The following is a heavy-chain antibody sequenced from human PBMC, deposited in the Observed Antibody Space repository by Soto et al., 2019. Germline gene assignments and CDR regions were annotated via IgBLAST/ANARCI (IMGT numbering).Heavy chain of an antibody. J-gene: IGHJ4*02. CDR1: GFSRSPSGVG. V-gene: IGHV2-5*02. CDR2: IYWDDGK. CDR3: AHRPAYDTSAGYYPFDY. D-gene: IGHD3-9*01. Sequence: SGPTLVNPTQTLTPTCTFSGFSRSPSGVGGAWIRQPPGKALEWLARIYWDDGKRYCPSLKTRLNITKDTSKNQVVLTLTIVDPVDTATYYCAHRPAYDTSAGYYPFDYWGQGSLVTVSS.